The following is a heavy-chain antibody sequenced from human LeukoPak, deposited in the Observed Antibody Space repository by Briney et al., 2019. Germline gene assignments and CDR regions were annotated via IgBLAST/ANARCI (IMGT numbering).Heavy chain of an antibody. CDR1: GFTFSSYA. CDR2: ISGSGGST. V-gene: IGHV3-23*01. J-gene: IGHJ6*03. Sequence: GGSLRLSCAASGFTFSSYAMSWVRQAPGKGLEWVSAISGSGGSTYYADSVKGRFTISRDNSKNTLYLQMNSLRAEDTAVYYCAEDLPCTNGVCLYRPYYYMDVWGKGTTVTVSS. CDR3: AEDLPCTNGVCLYRPYYYMDV. D-gene: IGHD2-8*01.